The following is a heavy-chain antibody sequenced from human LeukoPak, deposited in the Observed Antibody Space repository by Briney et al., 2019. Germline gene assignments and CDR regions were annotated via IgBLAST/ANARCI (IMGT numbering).Heavy chain of an antibody. D-gene: IGHD2-2*01. J-gene: IGHJ4*02. V-gene: IGHV5-51*01. CDR3: ARGKYCASTSCYPDY. CDR1: GYSFTSYW. CDR2: IYPGDSDT. Sequence: GESLKISCKGSGYSFTSYWIGWVRQMPGKGLEWMGIIYPGDSDTRYSPPLQGQVTISADRSITTAYLQWSSLKASDTAMYYCARGKYCASTSCYPDYWGQGTLVTVSS.